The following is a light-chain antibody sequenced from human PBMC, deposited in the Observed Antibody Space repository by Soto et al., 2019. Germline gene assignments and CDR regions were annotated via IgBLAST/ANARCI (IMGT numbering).Light chain of an antibody. CDR1: QSISDW. V-gene: IGKV1-5*03. Sequence: DIQMTQSPSTLSASVGDRVTITCRASQSISDWLAWYQQKPGEIPKLLIYKASSLETGVPSRFSGSGSETECTTTISSLQADDFATDYCQQYRRQGSCGQGTRVEIK. J-gene: IGKJ1*01. CDR3: QQYRRQGS. CDR2: KAS.